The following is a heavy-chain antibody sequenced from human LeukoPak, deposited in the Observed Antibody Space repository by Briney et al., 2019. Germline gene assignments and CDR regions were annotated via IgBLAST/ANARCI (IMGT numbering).Heavy chain of an antibody. CDR3: AKDNAAVAGWFDP. CDR1: GFTFDDYA. D-gene: IGHD6-19*01. J-gene: IGHJ5*02. CDR2: ISWNSGSI. Sequence: GGSLRLSCAASGFTFDDYAMHWVRQGPGKGLEWVSGISWNSGSIGYADSVKGRFTISRDNAKNSLYLQMNSLRAEDTALYYCAKDNAAVAGWFDPWGQGTLVTVSS. V-gene: IGHV3-9*01.